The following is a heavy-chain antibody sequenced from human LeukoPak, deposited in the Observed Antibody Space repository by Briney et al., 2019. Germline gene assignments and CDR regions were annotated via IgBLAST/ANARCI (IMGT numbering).Heavy chain of an antibody. CDR1: GGSLSRYY. D-gene: IGHD1-26*01. J-gene: IGHJ4*02. V-gene: IGHV4-4*07. Sequence: TSLGTLSLPCNVSGGSLSRYYWSLIRQPARKGLGWVGVIYTSGGTNYNPSLKSRVTISVDTSKNQFSLKLSSVTAADTAVYYCARAIEVGAMTPFDYWGQGTLVTVSS. CDR2: IYTSGGT. CDR3: ARAIEVGAMTPFDY.